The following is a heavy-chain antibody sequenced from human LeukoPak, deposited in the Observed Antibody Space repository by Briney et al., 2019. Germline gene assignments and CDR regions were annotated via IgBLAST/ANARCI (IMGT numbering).Heavy chain of an antibody. J-gene: IGHJ5*02. CDR1: GGSISSYY. CDR2: IYYSGST. CDR3: ARDRGEHDYGDYGHWFDP. V-gene: IGHV4-59*01. D-gene: IGHD4-17*01. Sequence: SETLSLTCTVSGGSISSYYWNWIRQPPGKGLEWIGYIYYSGSTNYNPSLKSRVTISVDTSKNQFSLKLSSVTAADTAVYYCARDRGEHDYGDYGHWFDPWGQGTLVTVSS.